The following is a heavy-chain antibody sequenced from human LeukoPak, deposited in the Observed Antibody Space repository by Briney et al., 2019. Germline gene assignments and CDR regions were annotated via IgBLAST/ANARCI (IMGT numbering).Heavy chain of an antibody. D-gene: IGHD3-10*01. V-gene: IGHV3-11*05. CDR3: ARVGYYGSGSYFDY. Sequence: PGGSLRLSCAASGFTFSDYYMSWIRQAPGKGLEWVSYISSSSYTNHADSVKGRSTISRDNAKNSLYLQMNSLRAEDTAVYYCARVGYYGSGSYFDYWGQGTLVTVSS. CDR2: ISSSSYT. J-gene: IGHJ4*02. CDR1: GFTFSDYY.